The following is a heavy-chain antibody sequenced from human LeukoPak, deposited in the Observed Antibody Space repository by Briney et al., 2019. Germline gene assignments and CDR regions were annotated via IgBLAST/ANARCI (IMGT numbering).Heavy chain of an antibody. Sequence: PGGSLRLSCAASGFTFSSYSMNWVRQAPGKGLEWVSSISSSSSYIYYADSVKGRFTISRDNAKNSLYLQMNSLRAEDTAVYYCARGSGYDPHFDYWGQGTLVTVSS. J-gene: IGHJ4*02. CDR3: ARGSGYDPHFDY. CDR1: GFTFSSYS. CDR2: ISSSSSYI. V-gene: IGHV3-21*01. D-gene: IGHD5-12*01.